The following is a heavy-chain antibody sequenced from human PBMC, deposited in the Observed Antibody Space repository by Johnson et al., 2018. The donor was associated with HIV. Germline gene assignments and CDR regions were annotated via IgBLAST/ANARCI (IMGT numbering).Heavy chain of an antibody. CDR1: GFTFSYYG. CDR3: ARRCSSSSCSHGAFDI. J-gene: IGHJ3*02. V-gene: IGHV3-33*08. Sequence: QVQLVESGGGLVKPGGSLRLSCAASGFTFSYYGMHWVRQAPGKGLEWVAVIWFDGTNKYYADSVKGRFTISRDGSKNTSFLQMNSLRPEDTAVYYCARRCSSSSCSHGAFDIWGQGTVVTVSS. D-gene: IGHD2-2*01. CDR2: IWFDGTNK.